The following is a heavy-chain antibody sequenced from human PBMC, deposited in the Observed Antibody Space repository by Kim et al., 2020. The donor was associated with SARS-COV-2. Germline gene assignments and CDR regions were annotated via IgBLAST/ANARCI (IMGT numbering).Heavy chain of an antibody. D-gene: IGHD6-6*01. Sequence: TLQGGVTITADESKSTAYMELSSLRSEDAAVYYCARGGDLPYIAARSFDYWGQGTLVTVSS. CDR3: ARGGDLPYIAARSFDY. J-gene: IGHJ4*02. V-gene: IGHV1-69*01.